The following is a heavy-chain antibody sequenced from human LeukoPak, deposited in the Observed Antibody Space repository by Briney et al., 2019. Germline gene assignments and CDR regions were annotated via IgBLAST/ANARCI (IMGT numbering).Heavy chain of an antibody. CDR1: GFTFSSYV. Sequence: GRSLRLSCAASGFTFSSYVMHWVRQAPGKGLEWVAVISYDGSNKYYADSVKGRFTISRDNSKNTLYLQMNSLRAEDTAVYYCAKDPGSSWYYFDYWGQGTLVTVSS. CDR3: AKDPGSSWYYFDY. D-gene: IGHD6-13*01. J-gene: IGHJ4*02. V-gene: IGHV3-30*18. CDR2: ISYDGSNK.